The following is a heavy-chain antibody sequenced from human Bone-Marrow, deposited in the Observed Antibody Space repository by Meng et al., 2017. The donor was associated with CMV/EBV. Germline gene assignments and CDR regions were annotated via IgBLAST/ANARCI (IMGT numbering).Heavy chain of an antibody. J-gene: IGHJ4*02. CDR3: ARSGGSLTGALPPYY. CDR2: ISSSGSTI. D-gene: IGHD3-9*01. CDR1: GFTFSDYY. Sequence: GESLKISCAASGFTFSDYYMSWIRQAPGKGLEWVSYISSSGSTIYYADSVKGRFTISRDNAKNSLYLQMNSLRAEDTAVYYCARSGGSLTGALPPYYWGQGTLVTVSS. V-gene: IGHV3-11*04.